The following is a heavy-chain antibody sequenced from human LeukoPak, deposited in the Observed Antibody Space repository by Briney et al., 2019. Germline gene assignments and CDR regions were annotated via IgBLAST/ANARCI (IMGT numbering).Heavy chain of an antibody. Sequence: PSETLSLTCTVSGGSVKNNDYYWGWIRQPPGKGLEWIGSIYYSGHTYYNPSLKSRVTISVDTSRNQFSLKLTSVTAADTAVYYCATSGLALLTWFDPWGQGTLVTVSS. CDR2: IYYSGHT. D-gene: IGHD1-7*01. J-gene: IGHJ5*02. V-gene: IGHV4-39*07. CDR1: GGSVKNNDYY. CDR3: ATSGLALLTWFDP.